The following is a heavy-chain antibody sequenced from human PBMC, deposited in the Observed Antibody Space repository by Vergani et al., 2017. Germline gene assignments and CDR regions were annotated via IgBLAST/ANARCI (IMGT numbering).Heavy chain of an antibody. CDR3: AKAYSSGWYYFDY. Sequence: EVQLLESGGGLVQPGGSLRLSCAASGFTFSSYAMNWVRQAPGKGLEWVSAISGSGGSTHYADSLKGRFTISRDNSKNTLYLQMNSLRAEDTAVYYCAKAYSSGWYYFDYWGQGTLVTVSS. D-gene: IGHD6-19*01. CDR2: ISGSGGST. J-gene: IGHJ4*02. V-gene: IGHV3-23*01. CDR1: GFTFSSYA.